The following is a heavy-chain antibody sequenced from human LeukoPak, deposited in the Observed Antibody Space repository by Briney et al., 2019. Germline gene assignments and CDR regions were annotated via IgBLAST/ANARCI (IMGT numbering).Heavy chain of an antibody. Sequence: GGSLRLSCAASRYTFSNAWMNWGRQSPGKGLEWVGRIKSKTDGGTTDYAAPVKGRFTISRDDSKNTLYLQMNSLKTEDTGVYYCTTSTTVVIPHAFDIWGQGTMVTVSS. CDR1: RYTFSNAW. CDR2: IKSKTDGGTT. D-gene: IGHD4-23*01. V-gene: IGHV3-15*01. CDR3: TTSTTVVIPHAFDI. J-gene: IGHJ3*02.